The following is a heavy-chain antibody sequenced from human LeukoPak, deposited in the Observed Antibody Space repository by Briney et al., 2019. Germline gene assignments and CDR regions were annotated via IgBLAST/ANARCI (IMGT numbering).Heavy chain of an antibody. D-gene: IGHD3-10*01. CDR2: INPSGGST. J-gene: IGHJ4*02. CDR3: ARDDGGFGELRY. V-gene: IGHV1-46*01. Sequence: ASVKVSCKASGYTFTSYYMHWVRQAPGQGLEWMGIINPSGGSTSYAQKFQGRVTMTRDMSTSTVYMELSSLTFDDTAVYYCARDDGGFGELRYWGQGTLVTVSS. CDR1: GYTFTSYY.